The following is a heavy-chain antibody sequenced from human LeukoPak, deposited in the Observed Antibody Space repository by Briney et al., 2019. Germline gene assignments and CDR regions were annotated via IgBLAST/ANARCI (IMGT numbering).Heavy chain of an antibody. D-gene: IGHD6-13*01. V-gene: IGHV4-4*07. CDR3: ARDRAAVGIFDY. J-gene: IGHJ4*02. CDR2: IYTSGNT. Sequence: PSETLSLTCSVSGGSISSNYWSWIRQPAGKGLEWIGRIYTSGNTNYNPSLKSRVTVPLDTSKNHFSLKLSSVTAADTAVYSCARDRAAVGIFDYWGQGTLVIVSS. CDR1: GGSISSNY.